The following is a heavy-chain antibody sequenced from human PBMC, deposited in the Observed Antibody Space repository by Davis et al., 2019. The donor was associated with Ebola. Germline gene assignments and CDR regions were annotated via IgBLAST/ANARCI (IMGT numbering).Heavy chain of an antibody. Sequence: PGGSLRLSCAASGFTFSSYWMNWVRQAPGKGLEWVALISYDGTSKFYADSVKGRFTISRENSKNTLYLHMNSLRDDDTAVYYCARPYCTSPSCTLSYFDYWGQGTLVTVSS. J-gene: IGHJ4*02. CDR1: GFTFSSYW. CDR3: ARPYCTSPSCTLSYFDY. V-gene: IGHV3-30*03. D-gene: IGHD2-2*01. CDR2: ISYDGTSK.